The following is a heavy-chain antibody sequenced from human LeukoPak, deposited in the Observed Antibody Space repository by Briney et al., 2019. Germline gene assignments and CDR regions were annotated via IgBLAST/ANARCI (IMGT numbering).Heavy chain of an antibody. V-gene: IGHV3-23*01. CDR3: AREPTSMGSDY. Sequence: GSLRLSCVVSGLSFNKDVMSWFRQAPGKGLEWVSSVSPGGVSPNHADSVKGRFTISRDNARNSLYLQMNSLRADDAAVYYCAREPTSMGSDYWGQGTLVTVSS. CDR2: VSPGGVSP. J-gene: IGHJ4*02. D-gene: IGHD5-18*01. CDR1: GLSFNKDV.